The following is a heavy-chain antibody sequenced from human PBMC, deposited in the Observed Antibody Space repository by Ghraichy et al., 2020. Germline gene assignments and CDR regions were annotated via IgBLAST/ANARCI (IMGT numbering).Heavy chain of an antibody. V-gene: IGHV4-59*01. CDR2: IYGSGAT. CDR1: GGAISGNY. D-gene: IGHD3-10*01. J-gene: IGHJ4*02. CDR3: ARHYASGSYPLHN. Sequence: SETLSLTCTVTGGAISGNYGRLIRQTPGKGLEWIAHIYGSGATTYNPSLRSRVSISTDTAKSQFSLKLTSVTAADTAIYYCARHYASGSYPLHNWGLGTLGTVSA.